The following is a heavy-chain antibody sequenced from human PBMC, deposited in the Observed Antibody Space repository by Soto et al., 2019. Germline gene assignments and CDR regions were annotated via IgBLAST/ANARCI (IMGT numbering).Heavy chain of an antibody. V-gene: IGHV1-18*01. J-gene: IGHJ1*01. D-gene: IGHD2-15*01. CDR2: ISAYNGNT. CDR3: ARDRIRGKDTGNND. Sequence: ASVKVSCKASGYTFTSYGISWVRQAPGQGLEWMGWISAYNGNTNYAQKLQGRVTMTTDTSTSTAYMELRSLRSDDTAVYYCARDRIRGKDTGNNDWGQGTLVTVSS. CDR1: GYTFTSYG.